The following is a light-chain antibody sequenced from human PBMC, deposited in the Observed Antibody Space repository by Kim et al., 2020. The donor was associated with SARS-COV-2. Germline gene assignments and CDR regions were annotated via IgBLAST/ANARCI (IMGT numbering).Light chain of an antibody. Sequence: GQRVSISCSGSFSNIGGNNVNWYQHIPGRAPRLLIHTNNQRPSGVPDRFAGSKSDTSASLAISGRQSDDEADYYCAAWDGRLNAYVFGTGTKVTVL. CDR1: FSNIGGNN. J-gene: IGLJ1*01. CDR3: AAWDGRLNAYV. V-gene: IGLV1-44*01. CDR2: TNN.